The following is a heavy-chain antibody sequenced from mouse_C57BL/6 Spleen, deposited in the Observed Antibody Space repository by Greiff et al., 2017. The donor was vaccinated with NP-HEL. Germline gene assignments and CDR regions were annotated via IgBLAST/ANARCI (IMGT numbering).Heavy chain of an antibody. CDR1: GYTFTSYW. CDR3: ARGTTVDYYAMDY. V-gene: IGHV1-69*01. Sequence: VQLQQPGAELVMPGASVKLSCKASGYTFTSYWMHWVRQRPGQGLEWIGEIDPSDSYTNYNQKFKGKSTLTVDKSSSTAYMQLSSLTSEDSAVYYCARGTTVDYYAMDYWGQGTSVTVSS. D-gene: IGHD1-1*01. J-gene: IGHJ4*01. CDR2: IDPSDSYT.